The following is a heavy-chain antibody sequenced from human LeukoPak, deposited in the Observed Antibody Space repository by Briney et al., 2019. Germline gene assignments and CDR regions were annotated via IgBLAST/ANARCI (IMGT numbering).Heavy chain of an antibody. Sequence: PSETLSLTCTVSGGSISSSSYYWGWIRQPPGKGLEWIGSIYYSGSTYYNPSLKSRVTISVDTSKNQFSLKLSSVTAADTAVYYCARVGGVRGVVVPAYMDVWGKGTTVTVSS. CDR2: IYYSGST. D-gene: IGHD2-2*01. CDR3: ARVGGVRGVVVPAYMDV. V-gene: IGHV4-39*01. CDR1: GGSISSSSYY. J-gene: IGHJ6*03.